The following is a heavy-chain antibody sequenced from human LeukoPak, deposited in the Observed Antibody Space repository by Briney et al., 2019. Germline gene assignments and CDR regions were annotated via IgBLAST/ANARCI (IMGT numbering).Heavy chain of an antibody. V-gene: IGHV4-4*07. CDR3: AREGDTRPIPQNAFDI. J-gene: IGHJ3*02. CDR2: IYSSGDT. CDR1: GGSITGYY. Sequence: SETLSLTCSVSGGSITGYYWTWIRQPAGKGLEWIGRIYSSGDTNYNASLKSRVTMSVDTSKNQFSLKLSSVTAADTAAYYCAREGDTRPIPQNAFDIWGQGTMVTVSS. D-gene: IGHD3-22*01.